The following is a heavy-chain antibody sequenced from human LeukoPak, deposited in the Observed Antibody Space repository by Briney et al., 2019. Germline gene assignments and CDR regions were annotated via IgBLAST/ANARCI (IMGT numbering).Heavy chain of an antibody. Sequence: PSETLSLTCTVSGGSISSYYWSWIRQPPGKGLEWIGYIYYSGSTNYNPSLKSRVTISVDTSKNQFSLKLSSVTAADTAVYYCARDRGYYDSGDAFDIWGQGTMVTVSS. V-gene: IGHV4-59*12. CDR2: IYYSGST. D-gene: IGHD3-22*01. CDR1: GGSISSYY. CDR3: ARDRGYYDSGDAFDI. J-gene: IGHJ3*02.